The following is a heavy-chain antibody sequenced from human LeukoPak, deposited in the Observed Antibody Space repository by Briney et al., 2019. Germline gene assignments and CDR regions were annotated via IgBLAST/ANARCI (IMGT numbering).Heavy chain of an antibody. CDR1: VGSISRYF. CDR3: ARDPLGGLGLWDY. V-gene: IGHV4-59*01. D-gene: IGHD3-16*01. Sequence: SETLSHTRSVSVGSISRYFWSWIRPPPGKGLEWIGYIYYSGSTNYNPSLKSRVTISVDTTKNQFSLKLSSVTAADTAVYYCARDPLGGLGLWDYWGQGTLVTVSS. J-gene: IGHJ4*02. CDR2: IYYSGST.